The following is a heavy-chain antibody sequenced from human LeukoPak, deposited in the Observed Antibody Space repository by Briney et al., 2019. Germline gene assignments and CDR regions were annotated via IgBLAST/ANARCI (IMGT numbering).Heavy chain of an antibody. CDR1: GFTFSGYS. CDR3: AREVSEGFDF. V-gene: IGHV3-21*01. CDR2: FGTRSTSI. Sequence: GGSLRLSCTASGFTFSGYSMNWIRRAPGKGLEWVSSFGTRSTSIYHAGSVKGRFAISRDNAKNSLYLQMNSLRAEDTALYYCAREVSEGFDFWGQGTLVTVSS. J-gene: IGHJ4*02. D-gene: IGHD3-22*01.